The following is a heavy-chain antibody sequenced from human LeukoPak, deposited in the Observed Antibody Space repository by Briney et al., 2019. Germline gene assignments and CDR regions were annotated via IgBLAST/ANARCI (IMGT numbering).Heavy chain of an antibody. V-gene: IGHV1-69*02. J-gene: IGHJ4*02. Sequence: SVKVSCKASGGTFSSYTISWVRQAPGQGLEWMGRIIPILGIANYAQKFQGRVTITAANSTSTDYVELSSLRSEDTAVYYCARGPGHCGGDCYIGYWGQGTLVTVSS. D-gene: IGHD2-21*01. CDR2: IIPILGIA. CDR3: ARGPGHCGGDCYIGY. CDR1: GGTFSSYT.